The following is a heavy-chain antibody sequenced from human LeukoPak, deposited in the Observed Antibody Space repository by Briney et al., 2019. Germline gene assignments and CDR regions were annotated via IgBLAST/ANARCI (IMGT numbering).Heavy chain of an antibody. CDR3: AKGGNHDFWSGPDY. CDR2: IRYDGSNK. Sequence: PGGSLRLSCAASGFTFSSYGMHWVRQAPGKGLEWVAFIRYDGSNKYYADSVKGRFTISRDNSKNTLYLQMNSLRAEDTAVYYCAKGGNHDFWSGPDYWGQGTLVTVSS. D-gene: IGHD3-3*01. J-gene: IGHJ4*02. CDR1: GFTFSSYG. V-gene: IGHV3-30*02.